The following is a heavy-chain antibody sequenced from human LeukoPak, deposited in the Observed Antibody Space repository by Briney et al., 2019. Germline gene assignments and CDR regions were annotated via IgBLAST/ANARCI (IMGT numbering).Heavy chain of an antibody. CDR1: GYTFTGYY. Sequence: ASVKVSCKASGYTFTGYYMHWVRQAPGQGLEWMGWINPNSGGTNYAQKFQGRVTMTRDTSISTAYMELSRLRSDDTAVYYCARDPAGAADTFDYWGQGTLVTVSS. D-gene: IGHD6-13*01. V-gene: IGHV1-2*02. CDR2: INPNSGGT. CDR3: ARDPAGAADTFDY. J-gene: IGHJ4*02.